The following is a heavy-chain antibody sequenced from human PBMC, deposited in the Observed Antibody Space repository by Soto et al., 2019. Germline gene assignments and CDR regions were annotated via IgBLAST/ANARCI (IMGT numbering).Heavy chain of an antibody. Sequence: QVQLQQWGAGLLKPSETLSLTCAVYGGSFSGYYWSWIRQPPGKGLEWFGEINHSGSTNYNPSLKSRVTVLVGTSKIQSSLKLSSVTAADTAVYYCARGSRALYGYWDQGTLVSVSS. CDR2: INHSGST. V-gene: IGHV4-34*01. J-gene: IGHJ4*02. CDR1: GGSFSGYY. CDR3: ARGSRALYGY. D-gene: IGHD4-17*01.